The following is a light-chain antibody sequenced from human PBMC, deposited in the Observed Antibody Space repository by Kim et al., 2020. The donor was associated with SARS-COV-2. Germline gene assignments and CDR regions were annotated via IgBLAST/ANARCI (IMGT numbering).Light chain of an antibody. Sequence: PGKAASLSCGGNNIGSKRVHWCQQKPGQAPVLVISYDSDRPSGIPERFSGSNSGNTATLTIRRVEAGDEADYYCQVWDSTIDHRVVFGGGTQLTVL. CDR1: NIGSKR. CDR2: YDS. V-gene: IGLV3-21*04. CDR3: QVWDSTIDHRVV. J-gene: IGLJ3*02.